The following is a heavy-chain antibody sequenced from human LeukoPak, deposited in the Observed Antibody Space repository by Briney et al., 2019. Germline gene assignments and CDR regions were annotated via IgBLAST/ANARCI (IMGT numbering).Heavy chain of an antibody. V-gene: IGHV4-39*01. CDR2: IYYSGST. Sequence: SETLSLTCTVSGGSISSSSYYWGWISQPPGEGLEWVGCIYYSGSTYYNPSLKSRVTISVDTSKNQFSLKLSSVTAADTAVYYCARHDWDAFWSGYIGGFDYWGQGTLVTVSS. CDR1: GGSISSSSYY. J-gene: IGHJ4*02. CDR3: ARHDWDAFWSGYIGGFDY. D-gene: IGHD3-3*01.